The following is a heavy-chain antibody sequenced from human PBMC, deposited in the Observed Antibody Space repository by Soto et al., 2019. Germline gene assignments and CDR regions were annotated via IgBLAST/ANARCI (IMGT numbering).Heavy chain of an antibody. CDR1: AYSFSSYG. Sequence: ASVKVSCKASAYSFSSYGIMWVRQAPGQGLEWMGWINPYNGNTDYAQNLQGRVTMTTDTSTSTAYMEVRGLRSGDTAFYYCARSGNSDYWGQGTLVTVSS. D-gene: IGHD2-15*01. V-gene: IGHV1-18*01. J-gene: IGHJ4*02. CDR2: INPYNGNT. CDR3: ARSGNSDY.